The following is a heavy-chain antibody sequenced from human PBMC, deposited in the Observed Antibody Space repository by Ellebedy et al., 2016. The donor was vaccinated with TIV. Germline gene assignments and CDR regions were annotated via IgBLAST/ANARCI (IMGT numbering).Heavy chain of an antibody. CDR1: GGSVSSHY. D-gene: IGHD1-7*01. J-gene: IGHJ4*02. Sequence: MPSETLSLTCSVSGGSVSSHYWSWIRQPPGKGLEWIAYIFYRGSTNYNPSLKSRVTVSVDTSKNQFSLKLSSVTAADTAVYYCAATGPTDYWGQGTLVTVSS. V-gene: IGHV4-59*02. CDR2: IFYRGST. CDR3: AATGPTDY.